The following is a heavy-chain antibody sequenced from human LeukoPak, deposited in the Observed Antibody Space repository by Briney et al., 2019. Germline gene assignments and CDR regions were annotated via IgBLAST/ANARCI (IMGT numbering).Heavy chain of an antibody. V-gene: IGHV3-30*02. CDR2: IRYDGSNK. D-gene: IGHD2-2*01. Sequence: PGGSLRLSRAASGFTFSSYGMHWVRQAPGKGLEWVAFIRYDGSNKYYADSVKGRFTISRDNSKNTLYLQMNSLRAEDTAVYYCAKVASVVPAASGPPDFDYWGQGTLVTVSS. CDR1: GFTFSSYG. CDR3: AKVASVVPAASGPPDFDY. J-gene: IGHJ4*02.